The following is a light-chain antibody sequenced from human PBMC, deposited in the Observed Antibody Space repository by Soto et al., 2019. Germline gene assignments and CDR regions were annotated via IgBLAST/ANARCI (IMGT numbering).Light chain of an antibody. CDR2: GAS. J-gene: IGKJ1*01. CDR3: QQYNNWPGT. Sequence: EIVLTQSPGTLSLSPGERATLSCRASQSVSSNLAWYQQKPGQAPRLLIFGASSRATGIPDRFSGSGSGTEFTLTISSLQSEDFAVYYYQQYNNWPGTFGQGTKVDIK. V-gene: IGKV3D-15*01. CDR1: QSVSSN.